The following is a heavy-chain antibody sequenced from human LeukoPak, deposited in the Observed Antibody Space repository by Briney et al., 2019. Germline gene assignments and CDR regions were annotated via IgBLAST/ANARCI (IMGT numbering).Heavy chain of an antibody. CDR1: GGSFSGYY. CDR3: ARSPRSPYCSSTSCYYYYYYMDV. J-gene: IGHJ6*03. Sequence: IPSETLSLTCAVYGGSFSGYYWSWLRQPPGKGLEWIGEINHSGSTNYNPSLKSRVTMSVDTSKNQFSLKLSSVTAADTAVYYCARSPRSPYCSSTSCYYYYYYMDVWGKGTTVTISS. V-gene: IGHV4-34*01. CDR2: INHSGST. D-gene: IGHD2-2*01.